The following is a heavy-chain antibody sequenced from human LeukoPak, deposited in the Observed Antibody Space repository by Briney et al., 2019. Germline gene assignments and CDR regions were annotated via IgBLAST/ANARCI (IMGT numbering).Heavy chain of an antibody. D-gene: IGHD1-26*01. Sequence: GGSLRLSRAASGFTFSSYDMHWVRQATGKGLEWVSAIGTAGDTYYPGSVKGRFTISRENAKNSLYLQMNSLRAGDTAVYYCARGRGIVGAFDIWGQGTMVTVSS. CDR3: ARGRGIVGAFDI. CDR2: IGTAGDT. V-gene: IGHV3-13*01. J-gene: IGHJ3*02. CDR1: GFTFSSYD.